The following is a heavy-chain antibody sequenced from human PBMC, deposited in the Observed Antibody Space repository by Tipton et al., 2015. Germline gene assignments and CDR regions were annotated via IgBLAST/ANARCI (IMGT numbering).Heavy chain of an antibody. J-gene: IGHJ5*02. CDR2: IDSSGRTI. D-gene: IGHD4-17*01. Sequence: SLRLSCAASGFTFSNYYMSWIRQAPGKGLEWLSYIDSSGRTIYYTDSVKGRFTISRDNSKNSLYLQMNSLRDEDTAVYYCARKGWWDYGETAGWFDPWGQGTLVTVSS. CDR3: ARKGWWDYGETAGWFDP. V-gene: IGHV3-11*04. CDR1: GFTFSNYY.